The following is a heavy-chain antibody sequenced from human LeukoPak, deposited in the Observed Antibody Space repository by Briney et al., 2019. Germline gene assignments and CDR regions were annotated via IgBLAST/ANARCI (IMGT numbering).Heavy chain of an antibody. D-gene: IGHD1-26*01. CDR1: GGTFSSYT. J-gene: IGHJ4*02. CDR2: IIPIFGTA. CDR3: AVGIVGANFDY. V-gene: IGHV1-69*05. Sequence: SVKVSCKASGGTFSSYTVSWVRQAPGQGLEWKGGIIPIFGTANYAQKFQGRVTMTRNTSISTAYMELSSLRSEDTAVCYCAVGIVGANFDYWGQGTLVTVSS.